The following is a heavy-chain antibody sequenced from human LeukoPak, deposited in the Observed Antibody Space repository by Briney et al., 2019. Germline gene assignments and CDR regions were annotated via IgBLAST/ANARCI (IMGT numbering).Heavy chain of an antibody. D-gene: IGHD5-24*01. J-gene: IGHJ6*02. CDR1: GFTFSSYS. CDR3: ARENGYNLDGMDV. CDR2: ISSSSSTI. Sequence: QPGRSLRLSCAASGFTFSSYSMNWVRQAPGKGLEWVSYISSSSSTIYYADSVKGRFTISRDNSKNTLYLQMNSLRAEDTAVYYCARENGYNLDGMDVWGQGTTVTVSS. V-gene: IGHV3-48*01.